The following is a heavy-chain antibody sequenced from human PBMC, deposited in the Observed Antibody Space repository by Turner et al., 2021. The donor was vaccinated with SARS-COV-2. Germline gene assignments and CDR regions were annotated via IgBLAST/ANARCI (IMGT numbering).Heavy chain of an antibody. V-gene: IGHV4-59*08. Sequence: QVQLQESGPGLVKPSETLSLTCTVSGGSIRSYFWSWIRQPPGKGLEWIGYIYYSGSTNYNPSLKRRVTISVDTSKNQFSLKLSSVTAADTAVYFCARHQWLRGAFDIWGQGTMVTVSS. D-gene: IGHD5-12*01. J-gene: IGHJ3*02. CDR3: ARHQWLRGAFDI. CDR2: IYYSGST. CDR1: GGSIRSYF.